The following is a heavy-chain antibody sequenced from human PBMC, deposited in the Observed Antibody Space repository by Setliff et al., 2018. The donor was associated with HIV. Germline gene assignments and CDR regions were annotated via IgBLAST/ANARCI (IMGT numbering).Heavy chain of an antibody. J-gene: IGHJ5*02. Sequence: ASVKVSCKASGYSFTTYFLHWVRQAPGQGPEWLGIINPSGGATEYAQKFQGRVTMTRDTSITTVYMELSRLTSDDTAVYYCARDPGYCDSARCVTFDPWGQGTLVTVS. CDR3: ARDPGYCDSARCVTFDP. CDR2: INPSGGAT. V-gene: IGHV1-46*01. CDR1: GYSFTTYF. D-gene: IGHD2-2*01.